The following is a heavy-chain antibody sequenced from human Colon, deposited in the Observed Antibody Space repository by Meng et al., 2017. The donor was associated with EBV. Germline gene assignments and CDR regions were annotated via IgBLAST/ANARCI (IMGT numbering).Heavy chain of an antibody. Sequence: TMSLTRHGSGGSLTRADYSRRWTRQSPGKGLDWIRYIYHSGSTNITPSLETRVAISLDTSNNQFSLNLNSVTAADTAVYYCAREHRIADLWSDYLAAWFDPWGQGTLVTVSS. J-gene: IGHJ5*02. CDR2: IYHSGST. CDR3: AREHRIADLWSDYLAAWFDP. CDR1: GGSLTRADYS. D-gene: IGHD3-3*01. V-gene: IGHV4-30-4*01.